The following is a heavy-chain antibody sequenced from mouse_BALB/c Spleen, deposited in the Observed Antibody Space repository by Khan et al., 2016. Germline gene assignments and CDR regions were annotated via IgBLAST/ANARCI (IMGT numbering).Heavy chain of an antibody. D-gene: IGHD1-1*01. V-gene: IGHV9-3-1*01. CDR3: ARYRYYYGSSRYFDV. CDR1: GYTFTNYG. Sequence: QIQLVQSGPELKKPGKTVKISCKASGYTFTNYGMNWVKQAPGKGLKWMGWINTYSGESTYADDFKGRFAFSLDTSANTAYLQINTIKNEDTATYCCARYRYYYGSSRYFDVWGAGTTVTVSS. CDR2: INTYSGES. J-gene: IGHJ1*01.